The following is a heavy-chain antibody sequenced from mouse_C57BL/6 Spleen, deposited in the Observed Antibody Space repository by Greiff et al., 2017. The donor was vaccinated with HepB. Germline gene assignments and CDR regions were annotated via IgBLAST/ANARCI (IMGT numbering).Heavy chain of an antibody. CDR3: TRKPYDYDGSYYFDY. J-gene: IGHJ2*01. Sequence: VQLVESGAELVRPGASVTLSCKASGYTFTDYEMHWVKQTPVHGLEWIGAIDPETGGTAYNQKFKGKAILTADKSSSTAYMELRSLTSEDSAVYYCTRKPYDYDGSYYFDYWGQGTTLTVSS. D-gene: IGHD2-4*01. CDR1: GYTFTDYE. V-gene: IGHV1-15*01. CDR2: IDPETGGT.